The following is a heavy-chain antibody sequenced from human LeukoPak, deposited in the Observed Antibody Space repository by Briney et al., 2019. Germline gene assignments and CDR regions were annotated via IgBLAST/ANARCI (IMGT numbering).Heavy chain of an antibody. CDR3: ARPSRGRGPIDYYYYYMDV. Sequence: ASVKVSCKASGYTFTSYGTSWVRQAPGQGLEWMGWISAYNGNTNYAQKLQGRVTMTTDTSTSTAYMELRSLRSDDTAVYYCARPSRGRGPIDYYYYYMDVWGKGTTVTVSS. D-gene: IGHD2-15*01. J-gene: IGHJ6*03. V-gene: IGHV1-18*01. CDR2: ISAYNGNT. CDR1: GYTFTSYG.